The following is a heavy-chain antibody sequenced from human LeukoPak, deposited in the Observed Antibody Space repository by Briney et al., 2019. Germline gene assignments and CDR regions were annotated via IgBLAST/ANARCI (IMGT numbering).Heavy chain of an antibody. D-gene: IGHD3-16*01. CDR1: GFTFSTYA. CDR2: VSGSGGAT. V-gene: IGHV3-23*01. CDR3: AKSLGGDYYYHGMDV. J-gene: IGHJ6*02. Sequence: GGSLRLSCAASGFTFSTYAMSWVRQAPGKGLEWVSAVSGSGGATYYADSVKGRFTISRDNSKNTLCLQMNSLRAEDTAVYYCAKSLGGDYYYHGMDVWGQGTTVTVSS.